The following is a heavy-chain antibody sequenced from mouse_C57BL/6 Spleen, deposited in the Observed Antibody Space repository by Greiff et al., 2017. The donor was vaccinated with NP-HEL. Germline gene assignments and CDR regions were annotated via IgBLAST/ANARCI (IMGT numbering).Heavy chain of an antibody. D-gene: IGHD1-1*01. V-gene: IGHV1-64*01. J-gene: IGHJ1*03. Sequence: QVQLQQPGAELVKPGASVKLSCTASGYTFTSYWMHWVKQRLGQGLEWFGMFHPNSGSTNYNEKFKSKATLTVDKSSSTAYMQLRSLTSEDSSFYDCARWGATVVTRYFDVWGTGTTVTVSS. CDR3: ARWGATVVTRYFDV. CDR2: FHPNSGST. CDR1: GYTFTSYW.